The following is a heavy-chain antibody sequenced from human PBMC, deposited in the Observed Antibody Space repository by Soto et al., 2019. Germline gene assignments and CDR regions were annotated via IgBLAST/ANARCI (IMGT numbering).Heavy chain of an antibody. CDR1: GYTFTSYG. V-gene: IGHV1-18*01. CDR3: ARTEIVVVVAAAYGMDV. J-gene: IGHJ6*02. CDR2: ISAYNGNT. D-gene: IGHD2-15*01. Sequence: QVQLVQSGAEVKKPGASVKVSCKASGYTFTSYGISWVRQAPGQGLEWMGWISAYNGNTNYAQKLQGRVTMTTDTSTSTAYRELRSLRSDDTAVYYCARTEIVVVVAAAYGMDVWGQGTTVTVSS.